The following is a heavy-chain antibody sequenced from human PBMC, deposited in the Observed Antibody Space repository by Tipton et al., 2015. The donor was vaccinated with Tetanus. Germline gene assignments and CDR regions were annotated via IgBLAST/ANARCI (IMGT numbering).Heavy chain of an antibody. CDR2: IYYSGST. Sequence: TLSLTCTVSGGSISSGDYYWSWIRQPPGKGLEWIGYIYYSGSTYYNPSLKSRVTISVDTSKNQFSLKLSSVTAADTAVYYCARDSLGVGPTVVRAFDIWGQGTMVTVSS. J-gene: IGHJ3*02. CDR3: ARDSLGVGPTVVRAFDI. CDR1: GGSISSGDYY. D-gene: IGHD4-23*01. V-gene: IGHV4-30-4*01.